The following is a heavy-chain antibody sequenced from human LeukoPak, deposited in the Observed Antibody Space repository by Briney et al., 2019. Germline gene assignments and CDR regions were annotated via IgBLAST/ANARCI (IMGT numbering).Heavy chain of an antibody. V-gene: IGHV4-30-4*01. CDR2: INKNGGT. J-gene: IGHJ4*02. D-gene: IGHD4-17*01. CDR3: AREHKSYGDYPYYFDS. Sequence: SQTLSLTCTVSSDSIGSGDYYWSWIRQPAGKGLEFIGYINKNGGTYYNPPLKSRVSISIDTSKNQFSLKLTSVTAADTAVYFCAREHKSYGDYPYYFDSWGQGTLVTVSS. CDR1: SDSIGSGDYY.